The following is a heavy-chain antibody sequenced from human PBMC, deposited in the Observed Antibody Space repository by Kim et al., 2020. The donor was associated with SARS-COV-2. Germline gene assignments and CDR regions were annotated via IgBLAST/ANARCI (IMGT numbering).Heavy chain of an antibody. CDR1: GGSISSYY. V-gene: IGHV4-59*08. CDR2: IYYSGST. D-gene: IGHD6-13*01. J-gene: IGHJ4*02. Sequence: SETLSLTCTVSGGSISSYYWSWIRQPPGKGLEWIGYIYYSGSTNYNPSLKSRVTISVDTSKNQFSLKLSSVTAADAAVYYCARRGGAAAGWLDYWGQGTLVTVSS. CDR3: ARRGGAAAGWLDY.